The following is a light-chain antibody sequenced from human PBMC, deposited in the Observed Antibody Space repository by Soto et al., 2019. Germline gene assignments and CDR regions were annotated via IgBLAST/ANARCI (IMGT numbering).Light chain of an antibody. V-gene: IGLV2-8*01. CDR3: SAYAGNNNPVI. Sequence: QSALTQPPSASGSPGQSVTIFCTGTSSDVGGHNFVSWYQQHPGKAPKFLIYEVTKRPSGVPDRFSGSKSGITASLTVSGLQADDEAYYYCSAYAGNNNPVIFGGGTKLTVL. CDR2: EVT. CDR1: SSDVGGHNF. J-gene: IGLJ2*01.